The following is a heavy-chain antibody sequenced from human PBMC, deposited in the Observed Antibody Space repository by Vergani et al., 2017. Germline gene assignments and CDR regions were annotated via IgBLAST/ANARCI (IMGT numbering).Heavy chain of an antibody. D-gene: IGHD1-26*01. V-gene: IGHV3-23*01. Sequence: EVQLLESGGGLVQPGGSLRLSCAASGFTFSSYAMSWVRQAPGKGLEWVSAISGSGGSTYYADSVRGRFTISRDNAKNTLYRQVNSLRAEDTAVYYCAKAQWELLDGNYYYFYYMDVWGKGTTVTVSS. CDR3: AKAQWELLDGNYYYFYYMDV. CDR1: GFTFSSYA. CDR2: ISGSGGST. J-gene: IGHJ6*03.